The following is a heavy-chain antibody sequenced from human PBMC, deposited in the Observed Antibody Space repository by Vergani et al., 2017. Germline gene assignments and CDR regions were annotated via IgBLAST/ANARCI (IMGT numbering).Heavy chain of an antibody. CDR1: GFTFSSYG. Sequence: VQLLESGGGLVQPGGSLRLSCAASGFTFSSYGMHWVRQAPGKGLEWVAVISYDGSNKYYADSVKGRFTISRDNSKNSLYLQMNSLRAEDTAVYYCARDCITIFGVVPNDYWGQGTLVTVSS. D-gene: IGHD3-3*01. V-gene: IGHV3-30*03. CDR2: ISYDGSNK. J-gene: IGHJ4*02. CDR3: ARDCITIFGVVPNDY.